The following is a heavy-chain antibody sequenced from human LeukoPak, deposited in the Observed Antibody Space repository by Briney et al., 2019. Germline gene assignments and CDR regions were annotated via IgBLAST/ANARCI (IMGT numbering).Heavy chain of an antibody. CDR2: INHSGST. D-gene: IGHD2-2*01. CDR1: GGSFSGYY. Sequence: PETLSLTCAVYGGSFSGYYWSWIRQPPGKGLEWIGEINHSGSTNYNPSLKSRVTISVDTSKNQFSLKLSSVTAADTAVYYCARAARTYCSSTSCMAGFDYWGQGTLVTVSS. V-gene: IGHV4-34*01. J-gene: IGHJ4*02. CDR3: ARAARTYCSSTSCMAGFDY.